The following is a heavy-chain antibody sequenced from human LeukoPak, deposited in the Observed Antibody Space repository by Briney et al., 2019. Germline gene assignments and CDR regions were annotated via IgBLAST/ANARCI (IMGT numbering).Heavy chain of an antibody. CDR1: GFAFSNYA. Sequence: GGSLRLSCTTSGFAFSNYAMNWVRQAPGKGPEWVSGISGFNTYYADSVKGRFAIFRDNSKNVLYLQMDRLRAEDTAVYSCAKDVCTSPRCLLYFDSWGQGTLVTVSS. CDR2: ISGFNT. J-gene: IGHJ4*02. D-gene: IGHD2-8*01. CDR3: AKDVCTSPRCLLYFDS. V-gene: IGHV3-23*01.